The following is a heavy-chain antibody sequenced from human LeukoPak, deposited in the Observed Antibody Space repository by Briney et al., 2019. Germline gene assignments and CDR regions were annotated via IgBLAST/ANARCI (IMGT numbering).Heavy chain of an antibody. J-gene: IGHJ5*02. Sequence: PSETLSLTCTVSGGSISSYYWSWIRQPPGKGLEWIGYIYYSGSTNYNPSLKSRITISLDTSKNQFSLNLSSVTAADTAVYYCARDPGPWNFGGWFDPWGQGTLVTVSS. CDR1: GGSISSYY. CDR2: IYYSGST. V-gene: IGHV4-59*01. D-gene: IGHD1-7*01. CDR3: ARDPGPWNFGGWFDP.